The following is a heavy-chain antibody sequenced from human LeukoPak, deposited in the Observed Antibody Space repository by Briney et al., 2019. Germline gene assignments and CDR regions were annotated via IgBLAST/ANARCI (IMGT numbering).Heavy chain of an antibody. V-gene: IGHV3-53*01. CDR3: ARGHTSGWYGPFDY. D-gene: IGHD6-19*01. Sequence: GGPLRLSCAASGFTVSSNYMYWVHQAPGKVLEWVSVIYASGNAYYIDSVQGRFTISRDNSKNTLYLQMNSLRAEDTAVYFCARGHTSGWYGPFDYWGQGTLVTVSS. CDR2: IYASGNA. CDR1: GFTVSSNY. J-gene: IGHJ4*02.